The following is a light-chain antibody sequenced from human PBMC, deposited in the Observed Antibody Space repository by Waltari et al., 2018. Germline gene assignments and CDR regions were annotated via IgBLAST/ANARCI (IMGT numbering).Light chain of an antibody. CDR1: GSDVGSYSL. CDR3: CSYAGSNSWV. V-gene: IGLV2-23*01. CDR2: EGS. Sequence: QSALTQPASVSGFPGQSITISCSGTGSDVGSYSLVSWYQKQPGKAPQLIIYEGSERPSGVSSRFCGAKSGDTASLTISGLQPEDEADYYCCSYAGSNSWVFGGGTKLTVL. J-gene: IGLJ3*02.